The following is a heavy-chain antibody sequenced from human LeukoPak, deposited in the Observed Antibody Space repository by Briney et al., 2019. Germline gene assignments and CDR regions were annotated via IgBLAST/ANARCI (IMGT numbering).Heavy chain of an antibody. CDR2: IYPGDSDT. Sequence: GESLKISCKGSGYSFTSYWIGWVRQMPGKGLEWMGIIYPGDSDTRYSPSFQGQVTISADKSISTAYLQWSSLKASDTAMYYCARDPDGLGATNPLLGYWGQGTLVTVSS. D-gene: IGHD1-26*01. V-gene: IGHV5-51*01. CDR1: GYSFTSYW. J-gene: IGHJ4*02. CDR3: ARDPDGLGATNPLLGY.